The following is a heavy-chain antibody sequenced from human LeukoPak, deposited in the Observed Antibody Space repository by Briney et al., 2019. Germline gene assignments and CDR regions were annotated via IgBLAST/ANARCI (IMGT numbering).Heavy chain of an antibody. CDR2: ISRTGTTI. CDR3: ARDLGSRN. D-gene: IGHD7-27*01. V-gene: IGHV3-48*01. J-gene: IGHJ4*02. Sequence: GGSLRLSCAASGFTFNSYTMTWVRQAPGKGLEWISYISRTGTTIYYADSVKGRFTISRDNAKNSLYLQMNSLRIEDTAVYYCARDLGSRNWGQGTLVTVSS. CDR1: GFTFNSYT.